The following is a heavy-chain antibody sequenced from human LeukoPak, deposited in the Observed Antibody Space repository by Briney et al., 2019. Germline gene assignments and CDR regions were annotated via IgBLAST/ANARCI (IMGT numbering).Heavy chain of an antibody. CDR3: TRDRGRAVAGKIDY. D-gene: IGHD6-19*01. Sequence: GGSLRLSCAASGFTFSSYWMNWARQAPGKGLEWVGFIRSKAYGGTTEYAASVKGRFTISRDDSKSIANLQMNSLKTEDTAVYYCTRDRGRAVAGKIDYWGQGTLVTVSS. CDR2: IRSKAYGGTT. V-gene: IGHV3-49*04. J-gene: IGHJ4*02. CDR1: GFTFSSYW.